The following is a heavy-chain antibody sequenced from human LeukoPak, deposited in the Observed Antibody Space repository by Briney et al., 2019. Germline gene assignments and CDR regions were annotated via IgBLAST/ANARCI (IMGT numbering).Heavy chain of an antibody. Sequence: GGSLRLSCAASGFTFDSYLNWVRHAPGKGLEWVSGISGSGDSTYYADSVKGRFTISRDNSKNTVFLQMNSLRAEDTAVYYCAKFPGRGGGTVADYWGQGTVVTVSS. J-gene: IGHJ4*02. D-gene: IGHD4-23*01. CDR1: GFTFDSYL. V-gene: IGHV3-23*01. CDR2: ISGSGDST. CDR3: AKFPGRGGGTVADY.